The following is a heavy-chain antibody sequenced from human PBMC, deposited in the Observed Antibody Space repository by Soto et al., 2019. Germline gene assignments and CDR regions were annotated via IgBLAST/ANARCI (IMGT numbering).Heavy chain of an antibody. Sequence: SETLSLTCTVSGGSISSYYWSWIRQPPGKGLEWIGYIYYSGSTNYNPSLKSRVTISVDTSKNQFSLKLSSVTAADTAVYYCAREGGYDFPNAFYIWGQGTMVTVSS. V-gene: IGHV4-59*01. J-gene: IGHJ3*02. CDR1: GGSISSYY. CDR2: IYYSGST. D-gene: IGHD5-12*01. CDR3: AREGGYDFPNAFYI.